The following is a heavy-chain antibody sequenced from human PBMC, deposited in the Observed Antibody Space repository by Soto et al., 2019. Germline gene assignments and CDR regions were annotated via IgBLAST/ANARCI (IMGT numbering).Heavy chain of an antibody. CDR1: GFTFSHYA. J-gene: IGHJ3*01. CDR2: ISGSGGGA. V-gene: IGHV3-23*01. CDR3: VREGSGWYSRGSFDF. Sequence: PGGSLRLSCAVSGFTFSHYAMNWVRQAPGKGLEWVSVISGSGGGAYYADSVQGRFTISRDNSKNTLYLQMNSLRAEDTAIYYCVREGSGWYSRGSFDFWGRGTMVTVS. D-gene: IGHD6-19*01.